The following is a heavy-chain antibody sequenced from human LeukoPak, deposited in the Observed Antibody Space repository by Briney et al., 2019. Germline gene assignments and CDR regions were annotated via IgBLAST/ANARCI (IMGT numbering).Heavy chain of an antibody. D-gene: IGHD6-13*01. CDR2: IIPILGIA. CDR3: ARIDDSSSWRDDAFDI. V-gene: IGHV1-69*04. Sequence: SVKVSCKASGGTFSSYAISWVRQAPGQGLEWMGRIIPILGIANYAQKFQGRVTITADKSTSTAYMELSSLRSEDTAVYYCARIDDSSSWRDDAFDIWGQGTMVTVSS. J-gene: IGHJ3*02. CDR1: GGTFSSYA.